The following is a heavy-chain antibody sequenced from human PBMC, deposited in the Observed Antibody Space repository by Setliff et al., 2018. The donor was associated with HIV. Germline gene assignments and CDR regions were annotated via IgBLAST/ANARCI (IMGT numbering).Heavy chain of an antibody. CDR1: GASISSYW. CDR2: IHHSGST. CDR3: AKQPGGHSFFDS. Sequence: SETLSLTCTVSGASISSYWWTWMRQPPGKELEYIGSIHHSGSTYYSPSLKSRVTISVDTSRNQFSLRLKYVTPADTAVYFCAKQPGGHSFFDSWGQGTLVTVSS. J-gene: IGHJ4*02. V-gene: IGHV4-59*01. D-gene: IGHD2-21*01.